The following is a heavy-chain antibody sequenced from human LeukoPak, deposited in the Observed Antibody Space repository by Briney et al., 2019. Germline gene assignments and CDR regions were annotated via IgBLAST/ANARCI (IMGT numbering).Heavy chain of an antibody. D-gene: IGHD3-22*01. CDR3: AKVKGVVITTGYFDY. Sequence: PGGSLRLSCAASGFTFSSYAMSWVRQAPGKGLEWVSAISGSGGSTYYADSVKGRFTISRDNSKNTLYLQMNSLRAEDTAVYYCAKVKGVVITTGYFDYWGQGTLVTVSS. CDR1: GFTFSSYA. CDR2: ISGSGGST. V-gene: IGHV3-23*01. J-gene: IGHJ4*02.